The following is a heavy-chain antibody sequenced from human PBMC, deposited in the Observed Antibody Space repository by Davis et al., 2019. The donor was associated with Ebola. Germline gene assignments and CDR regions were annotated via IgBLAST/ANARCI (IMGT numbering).Heavy chain of an antibody. J-gene: IGHJ4*02. V-gene: IGHV1-2*02. Sequence: ASVKVSCKASGYTFTGYYMHWVRQAPGQGLEWMGWINPNSGGTNYAQKFQGRVTMTRDTSISTAYMELSRLRSDDTAVYYCARLELGGLWFGELLTDYWGQGTLVTVSS. CDR2: INPNSGGT. CDR1: GYTFTGYY. CDR3: ARLELGGLWFGELLTDY. D-gene: IGHD3-10*01.